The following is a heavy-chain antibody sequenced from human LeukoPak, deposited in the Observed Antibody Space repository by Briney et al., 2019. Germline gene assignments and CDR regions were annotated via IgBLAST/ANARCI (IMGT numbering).Heavy chain of an antibody. CDR2: IHYSGST. V-gene: IGHV4-59*01. D-gene: IGHD3-22*01. CDR3: ARVRDRSSYFYDLDY. J-gene: IGHJ4*02. Sequence: SETLSLICTVSGGSISSYYWSWIRQPPGKGLEWIGCIHYSGSTNYNPSLKSRLTISVDTSKNQFSLKLSSVTAADTAVYYCARVRDRSSYFYDLDYWGQGTLVTVSS. CDR1: GGSISSYY.